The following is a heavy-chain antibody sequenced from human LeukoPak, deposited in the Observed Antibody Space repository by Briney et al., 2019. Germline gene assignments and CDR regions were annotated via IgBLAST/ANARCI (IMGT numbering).Heavy chain of an antibody. CDR2: ISAYNGNT. CDR3: ASERGYFDY. J-gene: IGHJ4*02. CDR1: GYTFTSYA. V-gene: IGHV1-18*01. D-gene: IGHD3-10*01. Sequence: ASVTVSCKASGYTFTSYAMNWVRQAPGQGLEWMGWISAYNGNTNYAQKLQGRVTMTTDTSTSTVYMELRSLRSDDTAVYYCASERGYFDYWGQGTLVTVSS.